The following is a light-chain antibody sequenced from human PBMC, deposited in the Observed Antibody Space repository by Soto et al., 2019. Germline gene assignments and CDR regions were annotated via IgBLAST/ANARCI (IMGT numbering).Light chain of an antibody. J-gene: IGKJ4*01. CDR2: GAS. Sequence: EIVMTQSPATLSVSPGERATLSCRASQSVSGNLAWYQQKPGQAPRLLIYGASTRATGIPARFSGSGSGTEFNLTISSLQSEDFAVYYCLQYNDWPPVTFGGGTKVEIK. V-gene: IGKV3-15*01. CDR3: LQYNDWPPVT. CDR1: QSVSGN.